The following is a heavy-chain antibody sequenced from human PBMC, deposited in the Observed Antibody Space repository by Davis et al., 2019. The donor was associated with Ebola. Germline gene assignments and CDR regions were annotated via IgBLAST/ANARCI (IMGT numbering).Heavy chain of an antibody. V-gene: IGHV4-59*06. D-gene: IGHD2-8*01. CDR1: GFTFSSYS. J-gene: IGHJ4*02. CDR3: AREVRLRLTDYFDD. CDR2: IYHTGTA. Sequence: MPGGSLRLSCAASGFTFSSYSMNWVRQVPGQGLEWIGYIYHTGTADYNPSLEGRVTMSVDTSKNQFSLKLTSVTVADTAMYYCAREVRLRLTDYFDDWGQGTLVTVSS.